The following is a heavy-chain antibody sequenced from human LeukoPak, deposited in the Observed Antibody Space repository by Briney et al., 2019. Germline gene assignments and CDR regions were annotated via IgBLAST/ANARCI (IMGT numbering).Heavy chain of an antibody. Sequence: GESLRISCKGSGYTFTSSCISWVRQMPGKGLEWMGRIDPSDSYTDYSPSFQGHVTISAAKSISTAYLQWSSLKTSDAAMYYCATHYGVDSPLAYWGQGTLVTVSS. V-gene: IGHV5-10-1*01. CDR1: GYTFTSSC. D-gene: IGHD4-23*01. CDR3: ATHYGVDSPLAY. CDR2: IDPSDSYT. J-gene: IGHJ4*02.